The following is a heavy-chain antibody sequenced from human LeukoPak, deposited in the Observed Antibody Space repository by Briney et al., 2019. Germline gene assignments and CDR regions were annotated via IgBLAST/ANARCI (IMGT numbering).Heavy chain of an antibody. D-gene: IGHD6-19*01. J-gene: IGHJ6*03. CDR1: GYTFTSYD. CDR2: MNPNSGNT. CDR3: ARGRAPKSGWYRPDYYYYMDV. Sequence: ASVKVSCKASGYTFTSYDINWVRQATGQGLEWMGWMNPNSGNTGYAQKFQGRVTITRNTSISTAYMELSSLRSEDTAVYYCARGRAPKSGWYRPDYYYYMDVWGKGTTVTVSS. V-gene: IGHV1-8*03.